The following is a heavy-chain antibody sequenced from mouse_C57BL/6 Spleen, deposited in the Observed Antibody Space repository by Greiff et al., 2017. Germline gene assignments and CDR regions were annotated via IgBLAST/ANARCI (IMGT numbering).Heavy chain of an antibody. V-gene: IGHV8-8*01. CDR3: ARKSDYAMDY. J-gene: IGHJ4*01. Sequence: QVQLKESGPGILQPSQTLSLTCSFSGFSLSTFGMGVGRISPPSGKGLEWLAHIWWDDDKYYNPALKSRLTISKDTSNIQVFLRIANVDTADTATYYCARKSDYAMDYWGQGTSVTVSS. CDR2: IWWDDDK. CDR1: GFSLSTFGMG.